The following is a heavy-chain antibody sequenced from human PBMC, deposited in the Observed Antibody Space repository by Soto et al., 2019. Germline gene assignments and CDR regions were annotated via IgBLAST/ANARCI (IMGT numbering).Heavy chain of an antibody. D-gene: IGHD2-21*02. CDR1: GGSVSSGSYY. Sequence: QVQLQESGPGLVKPSETLSLTCTVSGGSVSSGSYYWSWIRQPPGKGLEWIGYIYYSGSTNYNPPLKSRVTISVDTSKNQFSLKLSSVTAADTAVYYCARGPPQRNDCGGDCYYFQHWGQGTLVTVSS. V-gene: IGHV4-61*01. CDR3: ARGPPQRNDCGGDCYYFQH. J-gene: IGHJ1*01. CDR2: IYYSGST.